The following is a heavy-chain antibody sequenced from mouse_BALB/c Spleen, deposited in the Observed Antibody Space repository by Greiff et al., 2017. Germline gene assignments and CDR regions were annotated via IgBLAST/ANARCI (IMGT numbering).Heavy chain of an antibody. V-gene: IGHV1-9*01. Sequence: VKLQESGAELMKPGASVKISCTATGYTFSSYWIEWVKQRPGHGLEWIGEILPGSGSTNYNAKFKGKATFTAATSSNTAYMKLSSLTSEDSAVYNCARRGNTLFDDWGQGTTLTVSS. CDR2: ILPGSGST. J-gene: IGHJ2*01. D-gene: IGHD5-2*01. CDR1: GYTFSSYW. CDR3: ARRGNTLFDD.